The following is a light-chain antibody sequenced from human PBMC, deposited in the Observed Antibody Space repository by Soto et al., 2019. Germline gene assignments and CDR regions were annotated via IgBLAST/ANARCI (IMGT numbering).Light chain of an antibody. CDR2: GND. J-gene: IGLJ1*01. V-gene: IGLV1-40*01. CDR1: SSNIGAGYD. CDR3: QSYDRSLSGSV. Sequence: QSVLTQPPSVSGAPGQGVTISCTGSSSNIGAGYDVHWYQQLPGAAPKLLIFGNDNRPSGVPDRFSGSRSGTSASLAITGLQVEDEADYYCQSYDRSLSGSVFGAGTKVTVL.